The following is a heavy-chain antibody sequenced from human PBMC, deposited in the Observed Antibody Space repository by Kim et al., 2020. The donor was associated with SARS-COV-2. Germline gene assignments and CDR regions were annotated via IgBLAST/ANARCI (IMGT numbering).Heavy chain of an antibody. CDR3: AKEANSAGTCYSCGYFDL. J-gene: IGHJ2*01. CDR1: GFSFSYFG. CDR2: ISYDGSKK. Sequence: GGSLRLSCAASGFSFSYFGMYWVRQAPGKGLERVAVISYDGSKKYYADSVKGRFTVSRDNSKKTLYLQMNGLTADDSATYFCAKEANSAGTCYSCGYFDLWGLGTLVTVSS. D-gene: IGHD2-15*01. V-gene: IGHV3-30*18.